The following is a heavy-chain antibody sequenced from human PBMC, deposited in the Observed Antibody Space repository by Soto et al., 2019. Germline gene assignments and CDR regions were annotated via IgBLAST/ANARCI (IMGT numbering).Heavy chain of an antibody. CDR3: ARGTYYGSGSYYKGNWFDP. J-gene: IGHJ5*02. CDR2: INHSGST. CDR1: GGAFSGYY. D-gene: IGHD3-10*01. Sequence: PSETLSLTCAVYGGAFSGYYWSWMRHPPGKGLEWIGEINHSGSTNYNPSLKSRVTISVDTSKNQFSLKLSSVTAADTAVYYCARGTYYGSGSYYKGNWFDPWGQGTLVTVSS. V-gene: IGHV4-34*01.